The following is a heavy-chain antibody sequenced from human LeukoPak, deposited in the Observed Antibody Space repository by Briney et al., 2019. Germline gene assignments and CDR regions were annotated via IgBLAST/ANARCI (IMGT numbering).Heavy chain of an antibody. CDR3: ARVIVAVPGYFDCFDF. CDR1: GFSSSTHD. J-gene: IGHJ4*02. D-gene: IGHD6-19*01. V-gene: IGHV3-7*01. Sequence: PGGSLRLSCAASGFSSSTHDTRWIPHGPGKGREGGAHINEVGRKKQTSRSAKGRFTVSRDNARNALYIQMNTLRDEDTPVYFFARVIVAVPGYFDCFDFWGQGALVTGSS. CDR2: INEVGRKK.